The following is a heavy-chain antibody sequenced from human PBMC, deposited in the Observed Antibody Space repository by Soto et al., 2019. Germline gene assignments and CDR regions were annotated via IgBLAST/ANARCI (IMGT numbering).Heavy chain of an antibody. CDR1: GGSVSSGSYY. D-gene: IGHD6-19*01. CDR3: ARDLGHSSGWRPFDY. CDR2: IYYSGST. J-gene: IGHJ4*02. V-gene: IGHV4-61*01. Sequence: PSETLSLTCTVSGGSVSSGSYYWSWIRQPPGKGLEWIGYIYYSGSTNYNPSLKSRVTISVDTSKNQFSLKLSSVTAADTAVYYCARDLGHSSGWRPFDYRGQGTLVTVSS.